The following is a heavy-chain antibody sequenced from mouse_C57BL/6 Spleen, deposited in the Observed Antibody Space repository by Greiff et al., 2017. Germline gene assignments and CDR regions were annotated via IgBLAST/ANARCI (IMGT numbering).Heavy chain of an antibody. CDR1: GFTFSDYY. CDR2: ISNGGGST. V-gene: IGHV5-12*01. J-gene: IGHJ4*01. CDR3: ARPGMDY. Sequence: EVQVVESGGGLVQPGGSLKLSCAASGFTFSDYYMYWVRQTPEKRLEWVAYISNGGGSTYYPDTVKGRFTISRDNAKNTLYLQMSRLKSEDTAMYYCARPGMDYWGQGTSVTVSS.